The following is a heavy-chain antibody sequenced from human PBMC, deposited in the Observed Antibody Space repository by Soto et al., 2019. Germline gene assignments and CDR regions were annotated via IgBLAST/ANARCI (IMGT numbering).Heavy chain of an antibody. V-gene: IGHV4-59*01. Sequence: SSETLCLTCTVSGGSISSYYWSWIRQPPGKGLEWIGYIYYSGSTNYNPSLKSRVTISVDTSKNQFSLKLSSVTAADTAVYYCAGNMVRGVYYYGMDVWGQGTTVT. CDR2: IYYSGST. J-gene: IGHJ6*02. CDR1: GGSISSYY. CDR3: AGNMVRGVYYYGMDV. D-gene: IGHD3-10*01.